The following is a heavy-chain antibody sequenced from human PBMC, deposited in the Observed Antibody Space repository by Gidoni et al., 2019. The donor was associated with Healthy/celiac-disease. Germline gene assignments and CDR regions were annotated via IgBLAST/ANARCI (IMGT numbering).Heavy chain of an antibody. J-gene: IGHJ4*02. CDR3: ARSRSLNPFDY. CDR1: GLTGSSNY. D-gene: IGHD4-17*01. V-gene: IGHV3-53*01. CDR2: IYSGGST. Sequence: EVQLVESGGGLIQPGGSLRLSCADSGLTGSSNYMSWGRQAPGKGMEWVSVIYSGGSTYYADSVKGRFTISRDNSKNTLYLQMNSLRAEDTAVYYCARSRSLNPFDYWGQGTLVTVSS.